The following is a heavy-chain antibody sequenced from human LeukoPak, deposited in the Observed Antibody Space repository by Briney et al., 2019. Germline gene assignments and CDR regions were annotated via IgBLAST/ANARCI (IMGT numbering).Heavy chain of an antibody. J-gene: IGHJ6*02. CDR3: AGLYYYDSSGSYHPPTYYYYYGMDV. V-gene: IGHV4-59*05. Sequence: SETLSLTCTVSGGSMRSYYWSWIRQPPGKGLEWIGSIYYSGSTYYNPSLKSRVTISVDTSKNQFSLKLSSVTAADTAVYYCAGLYYYDSSGSYHPPTYYYYYGMDVWGQGTTVTVSS. CDR1: GGSMRSYY. D-gene: IGHD3-22*01. CDR2: IYYSGST.